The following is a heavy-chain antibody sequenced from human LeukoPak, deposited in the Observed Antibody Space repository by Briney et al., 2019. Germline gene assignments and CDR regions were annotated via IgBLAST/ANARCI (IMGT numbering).Heavy chain of an antibody. D-gene: IGHD2-15*01. CDR2: IKSKTDGGTT. CDR1: GFTFSSYS. J-gene: IGHJ4*02. CDR3: TTDSADGYCSGGSCYYNY. Sequence: GGSLRLSCAASGFTFSSYSMNWVRQAPGKGLEWVGRIKSKTDGGTTDYAAPVKGRFTISRDDSKNTLYLQMNSLKTEDTAVYYCTTDSADGYCSGGSCYYNYWGQGTLVTVSS. V-gene: IGHV3-15*01.